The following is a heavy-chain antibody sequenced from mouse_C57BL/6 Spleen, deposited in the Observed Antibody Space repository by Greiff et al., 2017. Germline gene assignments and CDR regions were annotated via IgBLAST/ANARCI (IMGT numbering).Heavy chain of an antibody. CDR1: GFSLTSYG. CDR3: ARNSLYYYGSSPAYAMDY. CDR2: IWSGGST. J-gene: IGHJ4*01. Sequence: QVQLKESGPGLVQPSQSLSITCTVSGFSLTSYGVHWVRQSPGKGLEWLGVIWSGGSTDNNAAFISRLSISKDNSKSQVFFKMNSLQADDTAIYYCARNSLYYYGSSPAYAMDYWGQGTSVTVSS. V-gene: IGHV2-2*01. D-gene: IGHD1-1*01.